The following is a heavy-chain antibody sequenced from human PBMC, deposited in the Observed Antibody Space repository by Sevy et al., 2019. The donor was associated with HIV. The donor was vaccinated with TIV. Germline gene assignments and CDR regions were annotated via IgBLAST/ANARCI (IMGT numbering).Heavy chain of an antibody. CDR2: ISSTGGNT. Sequence: GGSLRLSCAASGFTLSSYVMNWACQAPGKGLDSVSAISSTGGNTYYIYSVKGRFSISRENSKNTLYLQMDSLRVEDMAVYYCVRRGTAGRYDYWGQGALVTVSS. V-gene: IGHV3-64*01. J-gene: IGHJ4*02. D-gene: IGHD3-16*01. CDR3: VRRGTAGRYDY. CDR1: GFTLSSYV.